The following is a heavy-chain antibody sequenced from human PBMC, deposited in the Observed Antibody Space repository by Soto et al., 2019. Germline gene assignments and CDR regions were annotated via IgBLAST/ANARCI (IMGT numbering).Heavy chain of an antibody. J-gene: IGHJ6*02. CDR3: ARQTFGSDFFYGMDV. Sequence: SETLSLTCTVSGGSISSYYWSWIRQPPGRGLEWIGYIYYTGSTTYSPSLQGRVTISVGTSKSQFSLKLSSMTAADTAVYYCARQTFGSDFFYGMDVWGQGTTVTVSS. D-gene: IGHD3-10*01. CDR1: GGSISSYY. CDR2: IYYTGST. V-gene: IGHV4-59*08.